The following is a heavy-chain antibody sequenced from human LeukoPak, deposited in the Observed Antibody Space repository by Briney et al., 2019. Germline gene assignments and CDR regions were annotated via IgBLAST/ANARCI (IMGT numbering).Heavy chain of an antibody. CDR2: ISSSSSYI. CDR1: GFTFSSYS. D-gene: IGHD5-12*01. CDR3: ARDVVYSGYDFSRYYYYGMDV. Sequence: GGSLRLSCAASGFTFSSYSMNWVRQAPGKGLEWVSSISSSSSYIYYADSVKGRFTISRDNAKNSLYLQMNSLRAEDTAVYYCARDVVYSGYDFSRYYYYGMDVWGQGTTVTVSS. V-gene: IGHV3-21*01. J-gene: IGHJ6*02.